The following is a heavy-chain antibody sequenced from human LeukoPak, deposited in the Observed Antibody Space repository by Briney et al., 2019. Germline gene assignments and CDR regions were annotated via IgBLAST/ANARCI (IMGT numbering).Heavy chain of an antibody. CDR1: GGSFFGYH. D-gene: IGHD4-23*01. Sequence: SETLSLTCGVSGGSFFGYHWNWIPQPPGKGLEWIGEINHRGITNYNPSLKSRVTISVDTSKNQFSLRLRSVTAADTAVYYCARDPTTVITTPYYFDDWGQGTLVTVSS. CDR2: INHRGIT. J-gene: IGHJ4*02. CDR3: ARDPTTVITTPYYFDD. V-gene: IGHV4-34*01.